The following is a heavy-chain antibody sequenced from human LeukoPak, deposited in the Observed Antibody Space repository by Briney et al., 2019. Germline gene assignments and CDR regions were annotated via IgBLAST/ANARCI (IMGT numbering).Heavy chain of an antibody. J-gene: IGHJ2*01. Sequence: GASVKVSCKASGGTFISYASSWVRQAPGQGPEWMGEIIPVFGTSSNAQKFQGRVTITADESTNTAYMELKSLRSEDTAIYYCASGSHFDTSGYPYWFFDLWGRGTLVTVSS. V-gene: IGHV1-69*13. D-gene: IGHD3-22*01. CDR1: GGTFISYA. CDR2: IIPVFGTS. CDR3: ASGSHFDTSGYPYWFFDL.